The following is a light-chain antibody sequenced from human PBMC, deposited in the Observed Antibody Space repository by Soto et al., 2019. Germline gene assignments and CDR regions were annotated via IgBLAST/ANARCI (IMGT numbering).Light chain of an antibody. CDR2: YDR. CDR3: QVWDSSSDHLV. J-gene: IGLJ2*01. CDR1: NIGSKT. V-gene: IGLV3-21*04. Sequence: SYELTQPPSVSVAPGKTAVITCRENNIGSKTVHWYQQKPGQAPLLVIYYDRNRPSGIPERFSGSNSGNTATLTISRVEAGDEADYYCQVWDSSSDHLVFGGGTKLTVL.